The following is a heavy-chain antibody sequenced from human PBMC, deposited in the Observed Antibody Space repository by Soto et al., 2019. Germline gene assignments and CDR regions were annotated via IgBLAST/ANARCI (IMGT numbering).Heavy chain of an antibody. V-gene: IGHV4-31*03. CDR3: AIDRECSGGTGYNYFDY. Sequence: PSETLSLTCTVSGGSISSGGYYWSWIRQHPGECVEWIGYIYYSGSTYYNPSLKSRVTISVDTSKNQFSLKLSSVTAADTAVYYFAIDRECSGGTGYNYFDYWGQGTLDTVSS. D-gene: IGHD2-15*01. J-gene: IGHJ4*02. CDR2: IYYSGST. CDR1: GGSISSGGYY.